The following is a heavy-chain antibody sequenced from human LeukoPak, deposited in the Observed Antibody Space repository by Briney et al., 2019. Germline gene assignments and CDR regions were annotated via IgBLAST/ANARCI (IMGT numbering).Heavy chain of an antibody. J-gene: IGHJ4*02. CDR2: ISYDGSNE. CDR1: GFIFSSYG. CDR3: AKDLSPYRSREQWLVLGN. V-gene: IGHV3-30*18. D-gene: IGHD6-19*01. Sequence: PGGSLRLSCAASGFIFSSYGMHWVRQAPGKGLEWVAVISYDGSNEYYADSVKGRFTISRDNSKNTLYLQMNSLRAEDTAVYYCAKDLSPYRSREQWLVLGNWGQGTPVTVSS.